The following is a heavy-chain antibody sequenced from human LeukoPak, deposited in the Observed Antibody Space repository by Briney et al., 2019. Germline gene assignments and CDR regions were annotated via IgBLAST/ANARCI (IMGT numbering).Heavy chain of an antibody. J-gene: IGHJ4*02. Sequence: GASVKVSCKASGYTFTHYRLHWVRQAHGQGLEWMGWVNPDSGGTNYQQNFQGRVTMTRDTSISTVYMELSRLRSDDTAVYYCARENWYSDYWGQGTRVTVSS. CDR2: VNPDSGGT. V-gene: IGHV1-2*02. D-gene: IGHD1-1*01. CDR3: ARENWYSDY. CDR1: GYTFTHYR.